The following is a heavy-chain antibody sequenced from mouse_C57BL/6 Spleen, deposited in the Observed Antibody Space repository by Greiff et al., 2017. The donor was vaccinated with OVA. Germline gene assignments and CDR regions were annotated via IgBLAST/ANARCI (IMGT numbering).Heavy chain of an antibody. J-gene: IGHJ3*01. D-gene: IGHD1-1*01. CDR2: YYSGDGDT. V-gene: IGHV1-80*01. CDR3: ALDYYGSSYNAY. CDR1: GHALSRYW. Sequence: QVQLQQSGAELVKSGASVKIFCKVSGHALSRYWVIWVKQRPGKGLEGIGQYYSGDGDTNYNGKLKGKATLTADKTSSTAYMQLSSLTSEVSAVYFCALDYYGSSYNAYWGQGTLVTVSA.